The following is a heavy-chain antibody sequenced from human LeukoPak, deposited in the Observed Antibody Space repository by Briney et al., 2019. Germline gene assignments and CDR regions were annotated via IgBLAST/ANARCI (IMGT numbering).Heavy chain of an antibody. Sequence: SQTLSLTCTVSGGSISSGGYYWSWIRQHPGKGLEWIGYIYYSGSTYYNPSLKSRVTISVDTSKNQFSLKLSSVTAADTAVYYCARTSYYDSSGYYRTIGNWFDPWGQGTLVTVSS. CDR1: GGSISSGGYY. J-gene: IGHJ5*02. CDR3: ARTSYYDSSGYYRTIGNWFDP. V-gene: IGHV4-30-4*08. CDR2: IYYSGST. D-gene: IGHD3-22*01.